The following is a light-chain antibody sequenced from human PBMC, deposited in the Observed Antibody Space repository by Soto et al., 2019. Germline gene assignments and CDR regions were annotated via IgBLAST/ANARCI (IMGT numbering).Light chain of an antibody. CDR3: QQYGTSPFT. CDR2: GAS. V-gene: IGKV3-20*01. CDR1: QSVSSNY. Sequence: EIVMTQSPGTLSLSPGETATLSCRASQSVSSNYVAWFHQKPGQAPRLLISGASNRATGIPDRFSGSGSGTDFTLAISRLEPEDFAVYYCQQYGTSPFTFGPGTKVDLK. J-gene: IGKJ3*01.